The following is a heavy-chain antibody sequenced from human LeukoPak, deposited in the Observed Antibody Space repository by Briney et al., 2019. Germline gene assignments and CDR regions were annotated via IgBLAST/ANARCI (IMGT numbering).Heavy chain of an antibody. D-gene: IGHD1-26*01. J-gene: IGHJ4*02. Sequence: SETLSLTCAVYGGSFRGYYGSWIRHPPGKGRKWIGEINHSGSTNYNPSLKSRVTISVDTSKNQFSLKLSSVTAADTAVYYCARGSGSYSINPFDYWGQGTLVTVSS. CDR2: INHSGST. V-gene: IGHV4-34*01. CDR1: GGSFRGYY. CDR3: ARGSGSYSINPFDY.